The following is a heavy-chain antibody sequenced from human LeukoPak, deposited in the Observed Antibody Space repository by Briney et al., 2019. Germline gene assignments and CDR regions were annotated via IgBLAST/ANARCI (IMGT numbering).Heavy chain of an antibody. Sequence: ASVKVSCKASGGTFSSYAISWVRQAPGQGLEWMGGIIPIFGTANYAQKFQGRVTITADESTSTAYMELSSLRSEDTAVYYCARDGEGYCSSTSCYGYYYYGTDVWGQGTTVTVSS. D-gene: IGHD2-2*01. V-gene: IGHV1-69*13. CDR1: GGTFSSYA. CDR3: ARDGEGYCSSTSCYGYYYYGTDV. J-gene: IGHJ6*02. CDR2: IIPIFGTA.